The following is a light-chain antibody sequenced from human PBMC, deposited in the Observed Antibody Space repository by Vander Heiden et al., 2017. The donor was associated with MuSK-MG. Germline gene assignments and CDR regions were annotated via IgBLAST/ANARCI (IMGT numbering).Light chain of an antibody. CDR2: GAS. Sequence: VLTQSPGTLSLSPGERATLSCRASQSVSSSYLAWYQQKPGQAPRLLIYGASSRATGIPDRFSGSGSGTDFTLTISRLEPEDFAVYYCQQYGSAPRYTFGQGTKLEIK. J-gene: IGKJ2*01. V-gene: IGKV3-20*01. CDR1: QSVSSSY. CDR3: QQYGSAPRYT.